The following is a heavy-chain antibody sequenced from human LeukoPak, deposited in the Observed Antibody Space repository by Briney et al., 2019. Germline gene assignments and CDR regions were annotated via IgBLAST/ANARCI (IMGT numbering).Heavy chain of an antibody. CDR1: GFTFNMYT. V-gene: IGHV3-21*01. CDR3: ARDHYSDYDYVWGSYRHFDY. J-gene: IGHJ4*02. CDR2: ISSSSYI. D-gene: IGHD3-16*02. Sequence: GGSLRLSCAASGFTFNMYTMNWVRQAPGKGLEWVSSISSSSYIYYADSVKGRFTISRDNAKNSLYLQMNSLRAEDTAVYYCARDHYSDYDYVWGSYRHFDYWGQGTLVTVSS.